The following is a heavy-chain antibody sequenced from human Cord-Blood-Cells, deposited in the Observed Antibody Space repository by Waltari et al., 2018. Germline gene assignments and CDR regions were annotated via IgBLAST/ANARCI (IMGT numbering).Heavy chain of an antibody. CDR1: GGSFSGYY. V-gene: IGHV4-34*01. CDR2: INHSGST. CDR3: ARGGVPAAPFNWFDP. D-gene: IGHD2-2*01. Sequence: QVQLQQWGAGLLKPSETLSLPCAVYGGSFSGYYWSWIRQPPGKGLEWIGEINHSGSTNYNPSRKSRVTISVDTSKNQFSLKLSSVTAADTAVYYCARGGVPAAPFNWFDPWGQGTLVTVSS. J-gene: IGHJ5*02.